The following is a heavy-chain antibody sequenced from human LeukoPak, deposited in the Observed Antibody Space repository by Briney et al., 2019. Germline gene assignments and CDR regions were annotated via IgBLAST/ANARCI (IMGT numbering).Heavy chain of an antibody. Sequence: EASVKVSCKASGGTFSSYAISWVRQAPGQGLEWMGGIIPIFGTANYAQKFQGRVTITADESTSTAYMELSSLRSEDTAVYYCARGRNRRNYYDSSGYYSGAFDIWGQETMVTVSS. J-gene: IGHJ3*02. CDR2: IIPIFGTA. CDR3: ARGRNRRNYYDSSGYYSGAFDI. V-gene: IGHV1-69*13. D-gene: IGHD3-22*01. CDR1: GGTFSSYA.